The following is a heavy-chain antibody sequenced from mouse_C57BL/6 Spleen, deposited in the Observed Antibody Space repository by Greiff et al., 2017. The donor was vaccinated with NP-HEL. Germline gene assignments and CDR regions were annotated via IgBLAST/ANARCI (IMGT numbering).Heavy chain of an antibody. CDR2: ISDGGSYT. CDR3: ARDTIVTFDY. V-gene: IGHV5-4*01. D-gene: IGHD2-5*01. Sequence: DVMLVESGGGLVKPGGSLKLSCAASGFTFSSYAMSWVRQTPEKRLEWVATISDGGSYTYYPDNVKGRFTISRDNAKNNLYLQMSHLKSEDTAMYYCARDTIVTFDYWGQGTTLTVSS. CDR1: GFTFSSYA. J-gene: IGHJ2*01.